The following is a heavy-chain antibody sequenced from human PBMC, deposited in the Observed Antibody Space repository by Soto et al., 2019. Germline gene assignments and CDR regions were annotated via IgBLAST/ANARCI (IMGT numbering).Heavy chain of an antibody. D-gene: IGHD6-13*01. V-gene: IGHV3-23*01. Sequence: EVQLLESGGGLVQPGGSLRLSCAASGFTFSSYGMSWVRQAPGKGLEWVSGISDGGGSTFYADSVKGRFTISRDNSKKKLYLQVNGLRDDDAAVYYCAKDRGSSGYHWFDPWGQGTLVTVSS. CDR3: AKDRGSSGYHWFDP. CDR2: ISDGGGST. CDR1: GFTFSSYG. J-gene: IGHJ5*02.